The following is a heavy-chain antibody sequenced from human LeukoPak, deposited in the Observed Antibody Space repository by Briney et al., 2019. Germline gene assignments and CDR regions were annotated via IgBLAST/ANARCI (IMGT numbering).Heavy chain of an antibody. D-gene: IGHD3-16*01. Sequence: LAGGSLRLSCAASGFTFSSYGMHWVRQAPGKGLEWVAVIWYDGSDKYYADSVKGRFTISRDNSKNTLYLQMNSRRAEDTAVYYCAKDKDYGYYMDVWGKGTTVTVSS. J-gene: IGHJ6*03. CDR1: GFTFSSYG. CDR3: AKDKDYGYYMDV. CDR2: IWYDGSDK. V-gene: IGHV3-33*06.